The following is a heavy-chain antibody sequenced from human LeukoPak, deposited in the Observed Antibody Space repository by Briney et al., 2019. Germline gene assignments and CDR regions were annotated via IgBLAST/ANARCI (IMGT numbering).Heavy chain of an antibody. V-gene: IGHV3-15*07. CDR2: IKSKTEGGTT. J-gene: IGHJ4*02. D-gene: IGHD3-10*01. CDR1: GFTFSNAW. CDR3: TTATRTMVRGVTGDY. Sequence: GGSLRLSCAASGFTFSNAWMNWVRQAPGKGLEWVGLIKSKTEGGTTDYPAPVKGRFSISRDDSKNTLYLQMNSLKTEDTAVYYCTTATRTMVRGVTGDYWGRGTLVTVSS.